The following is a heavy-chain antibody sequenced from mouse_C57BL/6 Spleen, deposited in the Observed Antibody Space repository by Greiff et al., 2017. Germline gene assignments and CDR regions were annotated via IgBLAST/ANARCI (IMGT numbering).Heavy chain of an antibody. J-gene: IGHJ2*01. D-gene: IGHD1-1*01. V-gene: IGHV1-66*01. Sequence: VHLVESGPELVKPGASVKISCKASGYSFTSYYIHWVKQRPGQGLEWIGWIYPGSGNTKYNEKFKGKATLTADTSSNTAYMQLSSLTSEDSAVYYCARCYGSSPFDYWGQGTTLTVSS. CDR3: ARCYGSSPFDY. CDR1: GYSFTSYY. CDR2: IYPGSGNT.